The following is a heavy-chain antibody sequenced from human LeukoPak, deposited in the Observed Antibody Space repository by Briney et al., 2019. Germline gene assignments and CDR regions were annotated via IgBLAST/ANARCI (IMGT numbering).Heavy chain of an antibody. Sequence: GGSLRLSCAASGFTFSNNAMHWVRQVPGKGLEWVSAINGGGSGTFYADSVKGRSTISRDNSKNTLYLQMNSLRAEDTAVYYCAKNSDYYGSGSYYDYWGQGTLVTVS. J-gene: IGHJ4*02. V-gene: IGHV3-23*01. CDR3: AKNSDYYGSGSYYDY. CDR1: GFTFSNNA. D-gene: IGHD3-10*01. CDR2: INGGGSGT.